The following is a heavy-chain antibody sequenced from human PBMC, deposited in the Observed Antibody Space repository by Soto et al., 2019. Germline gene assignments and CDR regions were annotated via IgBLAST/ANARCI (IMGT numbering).Heavy chain of an antibody. CDR2: IDPSDSYT. V-gene: IGHV5-10-1*01. CDR3: ASDPLLRAGYSSS. Sequence: GESLNISCKGSGYSFTSYWISWVRQMPGKGLEWMGRIDPSDSYTNYCPSFQGHVTISADKSISTAYLQWSSLKASDTAMYYCASDPLLRAGYSSSWGQGTLVTVSS. D-gene: IGHD6-13*01. CDR1: GYSFTSYW. J-gene: IGHJ4*02.